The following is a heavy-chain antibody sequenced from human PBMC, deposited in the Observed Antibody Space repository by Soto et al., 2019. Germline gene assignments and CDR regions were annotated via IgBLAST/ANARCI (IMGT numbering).Heavy chain of an antibody. Sequence: GGSLRLSCAASGFTFSSYSMSWVRQAPGKGLEWVSYISSSSSTIYYADSVKGRFTISRDNAKNSLYLQMNSLRDEDTAVYNCAALRYEPYYGMDVWGQGTTVTV. V-gene: IGHV3-48*02. CDR3: AALRYEPYYGMDV. CDR1: GFTFSSYS. J-gene: IGHJ6*02. D-gene: IGHD1-1*01. CDR2: ISSSSSTI.